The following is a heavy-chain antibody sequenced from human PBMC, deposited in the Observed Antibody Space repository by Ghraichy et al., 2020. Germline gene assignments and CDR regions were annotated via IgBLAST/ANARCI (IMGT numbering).Heavy chain of an antibody. J-gene: IGHJ6*02. Sequence: GGSLRLSCAASGFTFSRYWLHWVRHAPGKGLVWVSRINSDGSSTSYADSVKGRFTISRDNAKNTLYLQMNSLRAEDTAVYYCARTTRPYYDFWSGYWAGGMDVWGQGTTVTVSS. CDR1: GFTFSRYW. D-gene: IGHD3-3*01. CDR3: ARTTRPYYDFWSGYWAGGMDV. V-gene: IGHV3-74*01. CDR2: INSDGSST.